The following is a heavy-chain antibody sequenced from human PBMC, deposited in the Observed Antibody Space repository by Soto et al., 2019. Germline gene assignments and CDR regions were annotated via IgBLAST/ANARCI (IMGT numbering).Heavy chain of an antibody. Sequence: GASVKVSCKASGYTFTSYAMHWVRQAPGQRLEWMGWINAGNGNTKYSQKFQGRVTITRDTFASTAYMELNSLKTEDTAVHYCARVLTSSGGYYFDYWGQGTLVTVSS. J-gene: IGHJ4*02. CDR3: ARVLTSSGGYYFDY. D-gene: IGHD3-16*01. V-gene: IGHV1-3*01. CDR2: INAGNGNT. CDR1: GYTFTSYA.